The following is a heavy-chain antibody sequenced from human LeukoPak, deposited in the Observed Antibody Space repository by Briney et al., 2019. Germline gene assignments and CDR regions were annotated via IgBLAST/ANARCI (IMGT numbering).Heavy chain of an antibody. CDR2: IIPIFGTA. D-gene: IGHD2-15*01. Sequence: SVKVSCKASGGTFSGYAISWVRQAPGQGLEWMGGIIPIFGTANYAQKYQGRVTITTDESTSTAYMELSSLRSEDTAVYYCAETVAPAPFDYYYYMDVWGKGTTVTVSS. CDR3: AETVAPAPFDYYYYMDV. CDR1: GGTFSGYA. J-gene: IGHJ6*03. V-gene: IGHV1-69*05.